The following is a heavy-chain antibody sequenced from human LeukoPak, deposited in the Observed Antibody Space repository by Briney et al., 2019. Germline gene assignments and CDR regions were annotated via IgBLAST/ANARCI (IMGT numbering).Heavy chain of an antibody. D-gene: IGHD6-6*01. J-gene: IGHJ5*02. CDR3: ARGRGSIAASPSVRWFDP. CDR1: GGSFSGYY. CDR2: INHSGST. Sequence: PSETLSLTCAVYGGSFSGYYWSWIRQPPGKGLEWIGEINHSGSTNYNPSLKSRVTISVDTSKNQFSLKLSSVTAADTAVYYCARGRGSIAASPSVRWFDPWGQGTLVTVSS. V-gene: IGHV4-34*01.